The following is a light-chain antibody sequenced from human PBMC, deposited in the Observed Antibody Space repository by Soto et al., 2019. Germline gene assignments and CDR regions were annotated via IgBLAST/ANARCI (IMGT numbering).Light chain of an antibody. CDR2: KAS. J-gene: IGKJ1*01. Sequence: DIQMTQSPSTLSAAVGDRVTITCRASQSVGTWLAWYQQKPGKAPKLLIYKASNLESGVPSRFSGSGSGTEYALTISSLRPDDFATYYCLQDYNYPRTFGQGTKVDIK. CDR1: QSVGTW. V-gene: IGKV1-5*03. CDR3: LQDYNYPRT.